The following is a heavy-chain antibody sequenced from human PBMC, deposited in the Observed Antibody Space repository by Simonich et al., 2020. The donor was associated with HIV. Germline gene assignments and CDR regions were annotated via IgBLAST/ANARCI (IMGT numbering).Heavy chain of an antibody. J-gene: IGHJ6*03. CDR1: GGSISSSSYY. V-gene: IGHV4-39*01. Sequence: QLQLQESGPGLVKPSETLSLTCTVSGGSISSSSYYWGWIRQPPGKGLEWIGSIYYSGSTYYNPSLKSRVTISVETSKNQFSLKLSSVTAADTAVYYCAAMPYYYYYMDVWGKGTTVTVSS. CDR2: IYYSGST. D-gene: IGHD2-2*01. CDR3: AAMPYYYYYMDV.